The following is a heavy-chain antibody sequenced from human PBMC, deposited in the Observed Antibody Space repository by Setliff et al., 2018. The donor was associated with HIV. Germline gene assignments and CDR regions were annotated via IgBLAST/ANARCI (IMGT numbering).Heavy chain of an antibody. J-gene: IGHJ5*02. CDR1: GDPMTSGSFY. Sequence: PSETLSLTCTVSGDPMTSGSFYWSWVRQPAGKGLEWIGQVHSTLSTNYNPSLKSRLSISADTSKNQFSLNLRFVTAADTALNYCARRTFGSSRFDPWGQGTPVTVSS. CDR2: VHSTLST. V-gene: IGHV4-61*09. D-gene: IGHD2-15*01. CDR3: ARRTFGSSRFDP.